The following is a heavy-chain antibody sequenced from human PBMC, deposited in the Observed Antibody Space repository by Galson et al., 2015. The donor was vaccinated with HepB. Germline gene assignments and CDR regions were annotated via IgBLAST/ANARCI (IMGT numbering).Heavy chain of an antibody. Sequence: SLRLSCAASGFTFSDYYMSWIRQAPGKGLEWVSYISSSGSTIYYADSVKGRFTISRDNAKNSLYLQMNSLRAEDTAVYYCARDLIIGGLSARFDPWGQGTLVTVSS. CDR1: GFTFSDYY. V-gene: IGHV3-11*01. CDR2: ISSSGSTI. J-gene: IGHJ5*02. CDR3: ARDLIIGGLSARFDP. D-gene: IGHD3-10*01.